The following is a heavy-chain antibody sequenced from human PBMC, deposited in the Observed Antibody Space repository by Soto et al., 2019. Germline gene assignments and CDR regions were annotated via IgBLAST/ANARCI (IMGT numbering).Heavy chain of an antibody. V-gene: IGHV1-2*02. CDR2: ITPDRGAT. Sequence: HEHLVQSGAEVKRPGASLKVSCKASGYSFTGYYIHWVRQAPGQGLEWMGWITPDRGATNYAQNFQGRGPLTSDTSISTASMDLTSLTSDDTAVYYCARGDYGTGGYPFPYFDYWGQGTLVIVSS. CDR3: ARGDYGTGGYPFPYFDY. J-gene: IGHJ4*02. CDR1: GYSFTGYY. D-gene: IGHD2-8*02.